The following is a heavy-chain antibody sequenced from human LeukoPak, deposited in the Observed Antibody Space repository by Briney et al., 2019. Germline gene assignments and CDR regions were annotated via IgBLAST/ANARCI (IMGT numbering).Heavy chain of an antibody. Sequence: GESLKISCKGSGYSFTSYWIGWVRQMPGKGLEWVSAISGGGGSTYYADSVKGRFTISRDNSKNTLYLQMNSLRAEDTAVYYCVKDLVNYYDSGGYYSPFDYWGQGTLVTVSS. V-gene: IGHV3-23*01. CDR2: ISGGGGST. J-gene: IGHJ4*02. D-gene: IGHD3-22*01. CDR3: VKDLVNYYDSGGYYSPFDY. CDR1: GYSFTSYW.